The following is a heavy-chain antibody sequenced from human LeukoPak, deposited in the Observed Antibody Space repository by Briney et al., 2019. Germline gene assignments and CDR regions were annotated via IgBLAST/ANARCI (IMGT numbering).Heavy chain of an antibody. CDR2: IYSGGST. Sequence: GGSLRLSCAASRFTLSNYWMSWVRQAPGKGLEWVSVIYSGGSTYYADSVKGRFTISRDNSKNTLYLQMNSLRAEDTAVYYCARVPYGSGSYPLDYWGQGTLVTVSS. CDR1: RFTLSNYW. CDR3: ARVPYGSGSYPLDY. D-gene: IGHD3-10*01. J-gene: IGHJ4*02. V-gene: IGHV3-53*01.